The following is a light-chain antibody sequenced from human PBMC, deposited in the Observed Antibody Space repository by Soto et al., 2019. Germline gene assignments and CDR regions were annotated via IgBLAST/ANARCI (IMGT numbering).Light chain of an antibody. CDR1: QSVSSN. CDR3: HQYGSSLGT. CDR2: GAS. V-gene: IGKV3-15*01. J-gene: IGKJ2*01. Sequence: EIVMTQSPATLSVSPGERATLSCRANQSVSSNLAWYQQKPGQAPRLLISGASTRATGIPDRFSGSGSGTEFTLTISSLQSEDFAVYYCHQYGSSLGTFGQGTKVEI.